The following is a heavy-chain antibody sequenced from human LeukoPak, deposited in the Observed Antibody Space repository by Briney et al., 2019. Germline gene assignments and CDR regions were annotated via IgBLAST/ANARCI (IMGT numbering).Heavy chain of an antibody. V-gene: IGHV4-59*01. Sequence: SETLSLTCTVSGGSISSYYWSWIRQPPGKGLEWIGYIYYSGSTNYNPSLKSRVTISVDTSKNQFSLKLSSVTAADTAVYYCARASSWFPSYYYYMDVWGKGTTVTVSS. J-gene: IGHJ6*03. CDR3: ARASSWFPSYYYYMDV. CDR2: IYYSGST. CDR1: GGSISSYY. D-gene: IGHD6-13*01.